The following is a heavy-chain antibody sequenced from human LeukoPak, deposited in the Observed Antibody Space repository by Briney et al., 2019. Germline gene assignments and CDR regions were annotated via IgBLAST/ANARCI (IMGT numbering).Heavy chain of an antibody. V-gene: IGHV2-5*01. CDR3: AHRRGESVRRAAVADGFDY. D-gene: IGHD6-19*01. J-gene: IGHJ4*02. CDR2: IYWNDDK. CDR1: GFSLRTSGVG. Sequence: SGPTLVNPTQTLTLTCTFSGFSLRTSGVGVGWIRQPPGKALEWLALIYWNDDKRYSPSLKSRLTITKDTSKNQVVLTMTNMDPVDTAAYYCAHRRGESVRRAAVADGFDYWGQGTLVTVSS.